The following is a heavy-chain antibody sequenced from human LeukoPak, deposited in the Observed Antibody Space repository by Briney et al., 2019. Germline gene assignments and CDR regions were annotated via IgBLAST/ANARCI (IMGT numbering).Heavy chain of an antibody. J-gene: IGHJ6*03. CDR3: ARALNYYYYYMDV. Sequence: GGSLRLSCAASGFTVSGNYMSWVRQAPGKGLEWVSVIYSGGSTYYADSVKGRFTISRDNSKNTLYLQMNSLRAEDTAVYYCARALNYYYYYMDVWGKGTTVTVSS. CDR2: IYSGGST. CDR1: GFTVSGNY. V-gene: IGHV3-66*02.